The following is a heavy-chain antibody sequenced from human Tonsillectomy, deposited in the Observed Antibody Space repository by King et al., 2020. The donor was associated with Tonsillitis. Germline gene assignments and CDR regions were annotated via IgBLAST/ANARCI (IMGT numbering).Heavy chain of an antibody. J-gene: IGHJ4*02. CDR2: ISGSGGST. Sequence: VQLVESGGGLVQPGGSLRLSCAASGFTFSSYAMSWVRQAPGKGLEWVSGISGSGGSTYYADSVKGRFTISRDNSKNTLCLQVNSLRAEDTAVYYCAEGQNDYYDSSGYYFRYSDHWGQATLVTVSS. D-gene: IGHD3-22*01. CDR3: AEGQNDYYDSSGYYFRYSDH. CDR1: GFTFSSYA. V-gene: IGHV3-23*04.